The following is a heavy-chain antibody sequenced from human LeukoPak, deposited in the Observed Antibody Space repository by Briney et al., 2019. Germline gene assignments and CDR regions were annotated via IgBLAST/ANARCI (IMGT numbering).Heavy chain of an antibody. CDR2: IKQDGSEK. D-gene: IGHD3-22*01. Sequence: HPGGSLRLSCAASGFTFSSYWMSWVRQAPGKGLEWVANIKQDGSEKSYVASVKGRLTISRDNAKNSLYLQMSTLRAEDTAVYYCARVRSSGSPLDYWGQGTLVTVSS. J-gene: IGHJ4*02. CDR3: ARVRSSGSPLDY. CDR1: GFTFSSYW. V-gene: IGHV3-7*03.